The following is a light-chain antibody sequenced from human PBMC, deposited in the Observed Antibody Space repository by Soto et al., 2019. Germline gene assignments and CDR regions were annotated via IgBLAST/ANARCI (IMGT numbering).Light chain of an antibody. CDR3: QQCGSSRT. J-gene: IGKJ1*01. CDR1: QSVSSDY. Sequence: EIVLTQSPGTLSLSPGERATLSCRASQSVSSDYLAWDQQKPGQAPRLLIYGASSRATGIPDRFSGSGSRTDFTLTISRLEPEDFAVYYCQQCGSSRTFGQGTKVEIK. CDR2: GAS. V-gene: IGKV3-20*01.